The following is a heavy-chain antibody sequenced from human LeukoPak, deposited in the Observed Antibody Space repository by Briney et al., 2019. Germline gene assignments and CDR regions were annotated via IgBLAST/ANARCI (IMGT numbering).Heavy chain of an antibody. CDR1: GFTFSRHG. Sequence: PGGSLRLSCAASGFTFSRHGMHWVRQAPGKGLEWVAAISYDGSNKYYADSVKGRFTISRDNSKNTLYLQMNGLRAEDTAVYFCAKEACAGSCYSDYFDYWGQGTLVTVSS. V-gene: IGHV3-30*18. J-gene: IGHJ4*02. D-gene: IGHD2-15*01. CDR2: ISYDGSNK. CDR3: AKEACAGSCYSDYFDY.